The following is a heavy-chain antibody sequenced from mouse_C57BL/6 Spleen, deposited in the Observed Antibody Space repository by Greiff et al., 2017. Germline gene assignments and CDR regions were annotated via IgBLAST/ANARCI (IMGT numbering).Heavy chain of an antibody. D-gene: IGHD4-1*01. CDR3: ASFNWDWAMDY. CDR1: GYTFTSYW. Sequence: QVQLQQPGAELVKPGASVKLSCKASGYTFTSYWMHWVKQRPGQGLEWIGMIHPNSGSTNYNEKFKSKATLTVDKSSSTAYMQLSSLTSEDSAVYYCASFNWDWAMDYWGQGTSVTVSS. CDR2: IHPNSGST. V-gene: IGHV1-64*01. J-gene: IGHJ4*01.